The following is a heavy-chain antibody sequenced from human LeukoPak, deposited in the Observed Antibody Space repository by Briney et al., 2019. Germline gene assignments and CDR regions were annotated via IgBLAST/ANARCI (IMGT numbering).Heavy chain of an antibody. V-gene: IGHV4-59*08. CDR3: ARPRTAISAAYYYYYMDV. J-gene: IGHJ6*03. CDR2: VYNSGST. Sequence: SGTLSLTCTVSGGSISSHYGSGIRQPPGKGLEWIGYVYNSGSTNYNPSLTSRVTISVDTSKNQFSLNLSSVTAADTAVYYCARPRTAISAAYYYYYMDVWGKGTTVTVSS. D-gene: IGHD5-18*01. CDR1: GGSISSHY.